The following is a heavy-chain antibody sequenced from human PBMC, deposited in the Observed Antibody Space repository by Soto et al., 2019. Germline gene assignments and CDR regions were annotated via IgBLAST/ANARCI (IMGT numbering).Heavy chain of an antibody. CDR2: ISGSGGST. J-gene: IGHJ4*02. D-gene: IGHD3-16*01. Sequence: EVQLLESGGGLVQPGGSLRLSCAASGFTFSSYAVSWVRQAPGKGLELVSAISGSGGSTYSAHSVKGRFTISRDNSKNSLYLQLNSLRAEDTAVYYGAHDWGVYYFDYWGKGTLVTLS. V-gene: IGHV3-23*01. CDR3: AHDWGVYYFDY. CDR1: GFTFSSYA.